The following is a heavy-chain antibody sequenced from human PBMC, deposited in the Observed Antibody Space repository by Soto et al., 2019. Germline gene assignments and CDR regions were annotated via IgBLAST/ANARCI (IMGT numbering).Heavy chain of an antibody. J-gene: IGHJ5*02. D-gene: IGHD4-17*01. CDR2: IYHSGST. V-gene: IGHV4-4*02. CDR3: AGQPTTVTYEGWFDP. Sequence: QVQLQESGPGLVKPSGTLSLTCAVSSGSISSSNWWSWVRQPPGKGLEWIGEIYHSGSTNYNPSLKSRVTISVDKSKNQSSLKLSSVTAADTAVYYCAGQPTTVTYEGWFDPWGQGTLVTVSS. CDR1: SGSISSSNW.